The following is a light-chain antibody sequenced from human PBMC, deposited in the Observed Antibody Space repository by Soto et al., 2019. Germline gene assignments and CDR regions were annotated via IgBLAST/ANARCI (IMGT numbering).Light chain of an antibody. Sequence: DIQMTQSPSSLSPSVGDRVTITCQASQDIRTYLNWYQQKPGKAPKLLIYDVSHLESGVPARFRGRGSGTDFSFTITTLQPEDVATYYCQQYDHFPLSFGGGTRVEIK. V-gene: IGKV1-33*01. J-gene: IGKJ4*01. CDR1: QDIRTY. CDR3: QQYDHFPLS. CDR2: DVS.